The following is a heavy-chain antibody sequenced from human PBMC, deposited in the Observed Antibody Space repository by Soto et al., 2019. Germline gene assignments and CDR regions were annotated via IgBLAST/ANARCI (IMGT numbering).Heavy chain of an antibody. D-gene: IGHD6-19*01. CDR2: INHSGST. CDR3: ARGPSYSGWYRY. CDR1: GGSFSGYY. J-gene: IGHJ4*02. Sequence: TSETLSLTCAVYGGSFSGYYWSWIRQPPGKGLEWIGEINHSGSTNYNPSLKSRVTISVDTSKNQFSLKLSSVTAADMAVYYCARGPSYSGWYRYWGQGTLVTVSS. V-gene: IGHV4-34*01.